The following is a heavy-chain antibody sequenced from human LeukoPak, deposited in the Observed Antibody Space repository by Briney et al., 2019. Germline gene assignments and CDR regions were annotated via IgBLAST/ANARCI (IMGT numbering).Heavy chain of an antibody. CDR3: ASGIVGATTAWDY. Sequence: SETLSLTCTVSGVSVSSGSYYWSWIRQPPGKGLAWIGYIYYSGSTNYNPSLKSRVTISVDTSKNQFSLKLSSVTAADTAVYYCASGIVGATTAWDYWGQGTLVTVSS. CDR1: GVSVSSGSYY. V-gene: IGHV4-61*01. D-gene: IGHD1-26*01. CDR2: IYYSGST. J-gene: IGHJ4*02.